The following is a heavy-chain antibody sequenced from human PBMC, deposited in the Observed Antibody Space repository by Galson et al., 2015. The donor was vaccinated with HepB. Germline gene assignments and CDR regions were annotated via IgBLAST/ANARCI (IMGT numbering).Heavy chain of an antibody. CDR1: GDSVSSNTVG. J-gene: IGHJ4*02. V-gene: IGHV6-1*01. Sequence: CAISGDSVSSNTVGWNWIRQSPSRGLEWLGRTYYRSKWSTDYAVSVKSRITINPDTSKNQFSLQLNSVTPEDTAVYYCAKSIHLGRGFDSWGQGTLVTV. CDR2: TYYRSKWST. D-gene: IGHD7-27*01. CDR3: AKSIHLGRGFDS.